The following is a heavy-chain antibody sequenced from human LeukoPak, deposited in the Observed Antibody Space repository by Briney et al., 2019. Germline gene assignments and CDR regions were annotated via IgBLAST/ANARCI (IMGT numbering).Heavy chain of an antibody. CDR2: IYYSGST. CDR3: ARGEDGYNFFPAYDY. J-gene: IGHJ4*02. D-gene: IGHD5-24*01. CDR1: GGSISSGGYY. Sequence: SETLSLTCTVSGGSISSGGYYWSWIRQHPGKGLEWIGYIYYSGSTYYNPSLKSRVTISVDTSKNQFSLKLSSVTAADTAVYYCARGEDGYNFFPAYDYWGQGTLVTVSS. V-gene: IGHV4-31*03.